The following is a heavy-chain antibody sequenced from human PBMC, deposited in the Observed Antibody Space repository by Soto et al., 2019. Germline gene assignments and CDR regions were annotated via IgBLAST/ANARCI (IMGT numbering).Heavy chain of an antibody. CDR2: IIPIFGTA. CDR3: ARGGDCSSTSCSSPFDY. J-gene: IGHJ4*02. Sequence: QVQLVQSGAEVKKPGSSVKISCKASGGTFSSYAISWVRQAPGQGLEWMGGIIPIFGTANYAQKFQGRVTITADESTSTAYMELSSLRSEDTAVYYCARGGDCSSTSCSSPFDYWGQGTLVTVSS. D-gene: IGHD2-2*01. CDR1: GGTFSSYA. V-gene: IGHV1-69*01.